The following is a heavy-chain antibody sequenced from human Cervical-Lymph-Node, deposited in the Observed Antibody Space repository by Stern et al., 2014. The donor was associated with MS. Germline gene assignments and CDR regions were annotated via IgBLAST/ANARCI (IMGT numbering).Heavy chain of an antibody. V-gene: IGHV1-3*04. Sequence: QVQLVQSGAEVKKPGASVNVSCKTSGYTFTSYAIHWVRQAPGQRLEWMGWINTGAGNTKYSQKFQGRVTITRDTSASTAYMELSSLRSEDTAVYYCARSGNLDYWGQGTLVTVSS. CDR3: ARSGNLDY. CDR2: INTGAGNT. J-gene: IGHJ4*02. D-gene: IGHD1-26*01. CDR1: GYTFTSYA.